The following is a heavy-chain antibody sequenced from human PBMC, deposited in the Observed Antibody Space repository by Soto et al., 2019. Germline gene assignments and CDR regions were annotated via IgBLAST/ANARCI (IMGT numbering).Heavy chain of an antibody. CDR3: AGATEYGSGCSCYSDWYFDL. D-gene: IGHD2-15*01. Sequence: QVQLVQSGAEVKKPGASVKVSCKASGYTFTSYDINWVRQATGQGLEWMGWMNPNSGNTGYAQKFQGRGTITRNTSISTAYMELSSLRSEDTAGYYCAGATEYGSGCSCYSDWYFDLWGRGTLVTVSS. CDR2: MNPNSGNT. V-gene: IGHV1-8*01. J-gene: IGHJ2*01. CDR1: GYTFTSYD.